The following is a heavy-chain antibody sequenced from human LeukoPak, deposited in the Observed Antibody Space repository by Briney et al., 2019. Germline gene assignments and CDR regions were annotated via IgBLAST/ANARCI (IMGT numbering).Heavy chain of an antibody. D-gene: IGHD1-14*01. CDR2: ISAYNGNT. J-gene: IGHJ6*02. CDR1: GGTFSSYA. CDR3: AREETHHVYYGMDV. V-gene: IGHV1-18*01. Sequence: ASVKVSCKASGGTFSSYAISWVRQAPGQGLEWMGWISAYNGNTNYAQKVRGRVTMTTDTSTSTAYMELRSLRSDDTAVYYCAREETHHVYYGMDVWGQGTMVTVSS.